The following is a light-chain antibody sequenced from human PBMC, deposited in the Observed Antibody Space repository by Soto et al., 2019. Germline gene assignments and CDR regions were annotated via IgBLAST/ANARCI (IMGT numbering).Light chain of an antibody. CDR1: QSVSSS. J-gene: IGKJ4*01. CDR3: EERSNWPPLT. CDR2: DAY. Sequence: EIVLTQSPATLPLSPGERATLSCRASQSVSSSLAWYQHQPGKAPGLLIYDAYNRATGIPARFSGSGSGTDFPLTISSLEPEDFAVYYCEERSNWPPLTFGGGTKVEIK. V-gene: IGKV3-11*01.